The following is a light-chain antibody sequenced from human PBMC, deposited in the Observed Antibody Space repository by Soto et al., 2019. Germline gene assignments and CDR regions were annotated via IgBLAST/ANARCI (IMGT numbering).Light chain of an antibody. V-gene: IGKV2-30*01. CDR1: QSLVYSDGNTY. CDR3: MQGISFR. J-gene: IGKJ1*01. Sequence: DVVMTQSPLSLPVTLGQPASISCRSSQSLVYSDGNTYLNWFQQRPGQSPRRLIYKVSNRDSGVPDRFSGSGSGTDFTLKISRVEAEDVGVYYCMQGISFRFGQGTKVDIK. CDR2: KVS.